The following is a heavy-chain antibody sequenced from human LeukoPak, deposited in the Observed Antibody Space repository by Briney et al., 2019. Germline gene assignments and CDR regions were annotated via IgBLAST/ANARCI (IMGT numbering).Heavy chain of an antibody. CDR2: ISGSGGST. J-gene: IGHJ4*02. V-gene: IGHV3-23*01. CDR3: ALMTGYSSGWYDY. D-gene: IGHD6-19*01. Sequence: GGSLRLSCAASGFTFSSYAMSWVRQAPGKGLEWVSAISGSGGSTYYADSVKGRFTISRDNSKNTLYLQMNSLRAEDTAVYYCALMTGYSSGWYDYWGQGTLVTVSS. CDR1: GFTFSSYA.